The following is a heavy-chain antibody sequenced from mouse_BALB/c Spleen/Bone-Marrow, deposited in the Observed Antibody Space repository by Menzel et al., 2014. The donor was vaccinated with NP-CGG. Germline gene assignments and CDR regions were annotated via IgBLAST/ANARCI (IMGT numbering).Heavy chain of an antibody. J-gene: IGHJ4*01. CDR2: INPGSGGV. V-gene: IGHV1-54*01. CDR3: SREITRYAVDY. CDR1: GYAFXNYW. D-gene: IGHD2-4*01. Sequence: QVQLKDSGAELVRPGTSVKVSCKASGYAFXNYWIEWVKQRPGQGLEWIGVINPGSGGVNYNEKFKGKATLTADKSSSTAYIQLSSLTSDDSAVYFCSREITRYAVDYWGQGTAVTVSS.